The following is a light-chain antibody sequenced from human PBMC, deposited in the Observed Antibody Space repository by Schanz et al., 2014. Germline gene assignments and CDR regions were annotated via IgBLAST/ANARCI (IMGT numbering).Light chain of an antibody. Sequence: QSALTQPASVSGSPGQSITISCTGTSSDIGGYNYVSWYQQHPGKAPKVMIYDVSNRPSGVSNRFSGSKSGNTASLTISGLQTEDEADYSCAAWDDSLNGWVFGGGTKLTVL. J-gene: IGLJ3*02. CDR2: DVS. CDR3: AAWDDSLNGWV. V-gene: IGLV2-14*03. CDR1: SSDIGGYNY.